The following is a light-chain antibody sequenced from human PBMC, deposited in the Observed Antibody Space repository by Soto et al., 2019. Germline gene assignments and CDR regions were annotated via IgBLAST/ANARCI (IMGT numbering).Light chain of an antibody. CDR1: SSDIGAYDY. Sequence: QSALTQPASLSGSPGQSITISCTGTSSDIGAYDYVSWFQQHPGKAPKLMISEVNNGPSGVSNRFSGSKSGNTAYLTISGLQVEDKAEYFCFSFITTSAHVFGTGTKVTVL. CDR2: EVN. CDR3: FSFITTSAHV. J-gene: IGLJ1*01. V-gene: IGLV2-14*01.